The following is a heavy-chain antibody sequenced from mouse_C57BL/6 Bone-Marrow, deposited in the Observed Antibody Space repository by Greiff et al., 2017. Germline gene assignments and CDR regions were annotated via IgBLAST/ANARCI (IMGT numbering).Heavy chain of an antibody. J-gene: IGHJ4*01. V-gene: IGHV1-59*01. Sequence: QVQLQQPGAELVRPGTSVKLSCKASGYTFTSYWMHWVKQRPGQGLEWIGVIDPSDSYTNYNQKFKGKATLTVDTSSSTAYMQLSSLTSEDSAVSYCARDYGSSYAMDYWGQGTSVTVSS. CDR1: GYTFTSYW. CDR3: ARDYGSSYAMDY. CDR2: IDPSDSYT. D-gene: IGHD1-1*01.